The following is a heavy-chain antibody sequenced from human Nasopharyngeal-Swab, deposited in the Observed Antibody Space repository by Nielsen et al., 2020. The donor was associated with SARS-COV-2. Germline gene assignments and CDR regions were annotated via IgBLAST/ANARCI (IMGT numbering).Heavy chain of an antibody. J-gene: IGHJ4*02. Sequence: GGSLRLSCAASGFTFSTYSMIWVRPAPANGLEWVSWISSSVSYIYYADSVKGRFTISRDSAKNALYLQMSSLRAEDTAVYYCARLPSAWGRRDFDYWGQGTLVTVSS. CDR3: ARLPSAWGRRDFDY. CDR2: ISSSVSYI. D-gene: IGHD6-19*01. CDR1: GFTFSTYS. V-gene: IGHV3-21*06.